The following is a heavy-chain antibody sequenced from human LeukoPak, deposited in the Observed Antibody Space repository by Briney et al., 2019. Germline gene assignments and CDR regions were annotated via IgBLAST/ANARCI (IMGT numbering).Heavy chain of an antibody. Sequence: GGSLRLSCAASGFTFSSYAMSWVRQAPGKGLEWVSTISGSGGSTYYADSVKGRFTISRDNSKNTLYLQMNSLRAEDTAVYYCAKKPHYGDYWYYYYMDVWGKGTTVTVSS. CDR2: ISGSGGST. CDR1: GFTFSSYA. J-gene: IGHJ6*03. V-gene: IGHV3-23*01. CDR3: AKKPHYGDYWYYYYMDV. D-gene: IGHD4-17*01.